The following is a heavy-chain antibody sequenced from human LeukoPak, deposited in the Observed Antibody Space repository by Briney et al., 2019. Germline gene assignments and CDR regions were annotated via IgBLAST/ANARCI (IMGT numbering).Heavy chain of an antibody. CDR2: ISSSGSTI. CDR1: GFIFSSYS. J-gene: IGHJ6*01. D-gene: IGHD3-10*02. Sequence: GGSLRLSCAASGFIFSSYSVSWVRQAPGEGLEWVSYISSSGSTIYYADSVNGRSTISRNNAKNSLYLQMNSLRAEDTAIYYCAELGITMIGGVWGKGTTVT. V-gene: IGHV3-48*03. CDR3: AELGITMIGGV.